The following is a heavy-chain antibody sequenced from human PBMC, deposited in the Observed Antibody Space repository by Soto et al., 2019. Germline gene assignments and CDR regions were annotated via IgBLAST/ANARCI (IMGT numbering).Heavy chain of an antibody. CDR3: GRGRGYSNAWGSYYSGMDV. CDR2: INHNGST. CDR1: GGSFSNYY. J-gene: IGHJ6*02. V-gene: IGHV4-34*01. D-gene: IGHD6-19*01. Sequence: QVQLQQWGAGLLKPSETLSLTCAIYGGSFSNYYWNWIRQPSGKGLEWMGKINHNGSTNYSPSLKSRLTISVDTSKNQFSLKLISVTAADTAVYFCGRGRGYSNAWGSYYSGMDVWGQGTTVTVSS.